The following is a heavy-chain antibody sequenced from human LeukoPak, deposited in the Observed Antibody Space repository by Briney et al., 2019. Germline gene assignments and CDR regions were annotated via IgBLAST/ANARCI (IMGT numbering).Heavy chain of an antibody. CDR1: GFTFSSYA. V-gene: IGHV3-30-3*01. Sequence: AGGSLRLSCAASGFTFSSYAMHWVRQAPGKGLEWVAVISYDGSNKYYADSVKGRFTISRDNSKNTLYLQMNSLRAEDTAVYYCARGPLDSSGYIFDYWGQGTLVTVSS. CDR2: ISYDGSNK. D-gene: IGHD3-22*01. J-gene: IGHJ4*02. CDR3: ARGPLDSSGYIFDY.